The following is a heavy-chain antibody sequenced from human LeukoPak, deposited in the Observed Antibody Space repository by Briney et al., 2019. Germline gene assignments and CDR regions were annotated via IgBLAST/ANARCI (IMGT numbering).Heavy chain of an antibody. CDR2: ISYDGSNK. J-gene: IGHJ3*02. CDR3: ARGIAVAGTDAFDI. V-gene: IGHV3-30-3*01. Sequence: PGGSLRLSCAASGFTFSSYAMHWVRQAPGKGLEWVAVISYDGSNKYYADSVKGRFTISRDNSKNTLYLQMNSLRAEDTAVYYCARGIAVAGTDAFDIWGQGTMVTVSS. D-gene: IGHD6-19*01. CDR1: GFTFSSYA.